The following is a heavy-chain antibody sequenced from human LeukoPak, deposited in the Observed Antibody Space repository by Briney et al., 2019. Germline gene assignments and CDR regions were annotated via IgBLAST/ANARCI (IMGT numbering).Heavy chain of an antibody. Sequence: GGSLRLSCAASGFTFDDYAMHWVRQAPGKGLEWVSLISGDGGSRYYADSVKGRFTISRDNSKNSLYLQMNSLRTEDTALYYCAKIPVLELDDGGDYWGQGTLVTVSS. V-gene: IGHV3-43*02. CDR1: GFTFDDYA. CDR2: ISGDGGSR. CDR3: AKIPVLELDDGGDY. J-gene: IGHJ4*02. D-gene: IGHD1-7*01.